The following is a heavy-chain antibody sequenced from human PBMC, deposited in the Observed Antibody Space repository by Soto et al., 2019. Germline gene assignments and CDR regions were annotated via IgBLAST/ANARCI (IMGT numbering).Heavy chain of an antibody. D-gene: IGHD1-26*01. CDR1: GRAVTDYI. CDR3: AGGRDQPPVGLYFES. Sequence: SVKVSGNASGRAVTDYIFDCVRQAPGQVLEWMGGIIPMFGTPKYAQKFQHRVTISADVSTGTAYMELTRLRFDDTAVYYCAGGRDQPPVGLYFESWVEGTRVTVSS. J-gene: IGHJ4*02. V-gene: IGHV1-69*13. CDR2: IIPMFGTP.